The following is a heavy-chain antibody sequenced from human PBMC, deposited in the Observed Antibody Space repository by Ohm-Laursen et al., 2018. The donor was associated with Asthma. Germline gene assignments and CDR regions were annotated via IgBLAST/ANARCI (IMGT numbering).Heavy chain of an antibody. Sequence: GASVKVSCKASGGTFSSYAISWVRQAPGQGLEWMGGIIPIFGTANYAQKFQGRVTITADESTSTAYMELSSLRSEDTAVYYCARGPKYAVVPAATSNYYYGMAVWGQGTTVTVSS. V-gene: IGHV1-69*13. D-gene: IGHD2-2*01. J-gene: IGHJ6*02. CDR3: ARGPKYAVVPAATSNYYYGMAV. CDR1: GGTFSSYA. CDR2: IIPIFGTA.